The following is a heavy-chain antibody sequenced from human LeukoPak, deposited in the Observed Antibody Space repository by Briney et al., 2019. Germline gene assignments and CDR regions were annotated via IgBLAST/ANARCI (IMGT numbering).Heavy chain of an antibody. CDR2: ISSSSSYI. Sequence: GGSLRLSCAASGFTFSSYSMNWVRQAPGKGLEWVSSISSSSSYIYYADSVKGRFTISRDNAKNSLYLQMNSLRAEDTAVYYCARKPDGGSYWELDYWGQGTLVTVSS. CDR1: GFTFSSYS. J-gene: IGHJ4*02. CDR3: ARKPDGGSYWELDY. V-gene: IGHV3-21*01. D-gene: IGHD1-26*01.